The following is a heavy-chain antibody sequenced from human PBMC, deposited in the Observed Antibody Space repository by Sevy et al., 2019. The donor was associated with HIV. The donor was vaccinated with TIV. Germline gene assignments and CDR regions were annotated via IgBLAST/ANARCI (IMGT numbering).Heavy chain of an antibody. CDR1: GFTFSSYN. J-gene: IGHJ6*02. V-gene: IGHV3-21*01. CDR2: ISSSSNDI. D-gene: IGHD2-15*01. CDR3: ARVVAYCSGGSCFPGYYYGMDV. Sequence: GGSLRLSCAASGFTFSSYNMNWVRQAPGKGLEWVSSISSSSNDIYYEDSMKGRFTISSDNAKNSLYLQMNSLRAEDTAVYYCARVVAYCSGGSCFPGYYYGMDVWGQGTTVTVSS.